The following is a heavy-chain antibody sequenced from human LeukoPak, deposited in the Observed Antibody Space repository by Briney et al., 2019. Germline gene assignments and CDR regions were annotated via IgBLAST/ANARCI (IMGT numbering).Heavy chain of an antibody. CDR1: GFTFSSYE. V-gene: IGHV3-48*03. J-gene: IGHJ4*02. Sequence: QTGGSLRLSCAASGFTFSSYEMNWVRQAPGKGLEWVSYISTSGSNIYYADSVKGRFTISRDNAEKSLYLQMNSLRAEDTAVYYCARDRRGDADQWGQGTLVTVSS. CDR3: ARDRRGDADQ. CDR2: ISTSGSNI. D-gene: IGHD3-3*01.